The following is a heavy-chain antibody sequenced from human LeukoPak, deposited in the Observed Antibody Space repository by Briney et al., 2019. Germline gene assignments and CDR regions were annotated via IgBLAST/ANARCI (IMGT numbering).Heavy chain of an antibody. D-gene: IGHD1-26*01. CDR2: INPNSGGT. CDR3: ARNWFSDYFFDY. Sequence: ASVKVFCKASGYTFTGYYMHWVRQAPGQGLEWMGWINPNSGGTNYAQKFQGRVTMTRDTSISTAYMELSRLRSGDTAVYYCARNWFSDYFFDYWGQGTLVTVSS. V-gene: IGHV1-2*02. J-gene: IGHJ4*02. CDR1: GYTFTGYY.